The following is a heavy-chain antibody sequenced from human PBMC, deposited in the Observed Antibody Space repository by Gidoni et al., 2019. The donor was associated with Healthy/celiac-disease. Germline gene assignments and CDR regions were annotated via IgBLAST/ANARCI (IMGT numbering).Heavy chain of an antibody. J-gene: IGHJ3*02. V-gene: IGHV2-5*02. D-gene: IGHD3-22*01. CDR3: AHRGTYYYDSSGYYYPDAFDI. CDR2: IYWDDDK. Sequence: QITLKESGPTLVKPTQTLTLTCTVSGFSLSTSGVGVGWIRQPPGKALEWLALIYWDDDKRYSPSLKSRLTITKDTSKNQVVLTMTNMDPVDTATYYCAHRGTYYYDSSGYYYPDAFDIWGQGTMVTVSS. CDR1: GFSLSTSGVG.